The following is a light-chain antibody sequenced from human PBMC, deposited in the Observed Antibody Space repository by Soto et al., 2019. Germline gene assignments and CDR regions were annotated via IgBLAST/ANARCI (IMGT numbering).Light chain of an antibody. CDR2: NTN. J-gene: IGLJ2*01. Sequence: QAVVTQEPSLTVSPGGTVTLTCGSSTGAVTSSHYPYWFQQRPGQAPRTLIYNTNNKHSWTPARFSGSLLGGKAALTLSGAPPEEEADYYGLLVCSGPRVFGGGTKLTVL. V-gene: IGLV7-46*01. CDR3: LLVCSGPRV. CDR1: TGAVTSSHY.